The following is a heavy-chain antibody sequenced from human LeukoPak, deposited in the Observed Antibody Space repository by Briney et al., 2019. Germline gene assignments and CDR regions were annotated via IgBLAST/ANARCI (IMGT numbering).Heavy chain of an antibody. CDR1: GYTFTGYY. J-gene: IGHJ5*02. D-gene: IGHD3-22*01. Sequence: GASVKVSCKASGYTFTGYYMHWVRQAPGQGLEWMGWIDPNSGGTNYAQKFQGRVTMTRDTSISTAYMELSRLRSDDTAVYYCARGHYDSSGYKNWFDPWGQGTLVTVSS. CDR3: ARGHYDSSGYKNWFDP. CDR2: IDPNSGGT. V-gene: IGHV1-2*02.